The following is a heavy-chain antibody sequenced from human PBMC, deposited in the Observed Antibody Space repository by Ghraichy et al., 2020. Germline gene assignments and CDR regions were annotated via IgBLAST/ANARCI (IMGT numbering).Heavy chain of an antibody. V-gene: IGHV1-18*04. D-gene: IGHD2-15*01. CDR1: GYTFTSYG. Sequence: ASVKVSCKASGYTFTSYGISWVRQAPGQGLEWMGWISVYNGNTNYEQKLQGRVTMTTDTSTSTAYMELRSLRSDDTAVYYCARDYCSGGSCYGKFDYWGQGTLVTVSS. CDR2: ISVYNGNT. CDR3: ARDYCSGGSCYGKFDY. J-gene: IGHJ4*02.